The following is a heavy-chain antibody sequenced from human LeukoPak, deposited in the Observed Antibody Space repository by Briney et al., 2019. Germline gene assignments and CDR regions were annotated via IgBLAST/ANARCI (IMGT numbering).Heavy chain of an antibody. J-gene: IGHJ6*03. CDR3: ARGPPGYCSGGSCYFDGYYYYMDV. CDR2: INHSGST. Sequence: SETLSLTCAVYGGSFSGYYWSWIRQPPGKGLEWIGEINHSGSTNYNPSLKSRVTISVDTSKNQFSLKLSSVTAADTAVYYCARGPPGYCSGGSCYFDGYYYYMDVWGKGTTVTVSS. D-gene: IGHD2-15*01. V-gene: IGHV4-34*01. CDR1: GGSFSGYY.